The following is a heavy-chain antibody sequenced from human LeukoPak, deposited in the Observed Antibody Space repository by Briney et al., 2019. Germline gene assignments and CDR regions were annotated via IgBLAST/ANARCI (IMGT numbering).Heavy chain of an antibody. D-gene: IGHD1-26*01. J-gene: IGHJ4*02. CDR2: IYYSGST. CDR1: GGSISHYY. V-gene: IGHV4-59*13. CDR3: ARGRSGSYHSPFDY. Sequence: SETLSLTCTVPGGSISHYYWSWIRQPPGKGLEWIGYIYYSGSTNYNPSLESRVTISVDTSKNRFSLSLDSVTAADTAVYYCARGRSGSYHSPFDYWGQGTLVTVSS.